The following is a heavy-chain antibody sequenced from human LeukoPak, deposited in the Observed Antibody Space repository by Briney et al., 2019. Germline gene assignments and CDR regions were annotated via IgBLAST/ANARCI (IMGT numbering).Heavy chain of an antibody. J-gene: IGHJ4*02. Sequence: ASVTVSCKHSVYSLTDSSIHWVRQAPGKRLEWMGGFEPVEVETFYAQKCRGRVTMAEDTTTDTGYMELSSLRSEDTALYYCALMGRNWEVRFPYWGQGTLVTVSA. V-gene: IGHV1-24*01. CDR3: ALMGRNWEVRFPY. CDR1: VYSLTDSS. D-gene: IGHD2-8*01. CDR2: FEPVEVET.